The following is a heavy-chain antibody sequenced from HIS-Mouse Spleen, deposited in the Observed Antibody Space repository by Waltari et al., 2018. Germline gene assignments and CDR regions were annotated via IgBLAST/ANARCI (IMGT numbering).Heavy chain of an antibody. Sequence: QVQLQESGPGLVKPSETLSLTCTVSGGSISSYYWSGIRQHPGKGLEWIGYIYYSGSTNYNPSPKSRVHLSVDTSTNQFSLTLSSVTAADTAVDYWARSRIAAAGFDCWGQGTLVTVSS. CDR3: ARSRIAAAGFDC. J-gene: IGHJ4*02. D-gene: IGHD6-13*01. CDR1: GGSISSYY. V-gene: IGHV4-59*01. CDR2: IYYSGST.